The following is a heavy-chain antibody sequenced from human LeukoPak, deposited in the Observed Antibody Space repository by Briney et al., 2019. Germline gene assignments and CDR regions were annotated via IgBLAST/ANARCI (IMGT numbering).Heavy chain of an antibody. V-gene: IGHV4-59*08. CDR1: GGHISSYY. CDR2: IYYSGST. J-gene: IGHJ4*02. D-gene: IGHD4-23*01. CDR3: ATILFPDYGGNPVDY. Sequence: PSETLSLNCNVSGGHISSYYWSWIRQPPGKGVEWIGYIYYSGSTNYNPSLKSRVTISVDTSKNQFSLKLSSVTAADTAVYYCATILFPDYGGNPVDYWGQGTLVTVSS.